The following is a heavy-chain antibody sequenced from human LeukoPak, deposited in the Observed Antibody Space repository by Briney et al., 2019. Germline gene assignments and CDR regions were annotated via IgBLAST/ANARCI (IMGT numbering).Heavy chain of an antibody. J-gene: IGHJ3*02. CDR3: ARDSPSGSYGGDAFDI. CDR1: GFTFSSYS. CDR2: ISSSSSYI. V-gene: IGHV3-21*01. D-gene: IGHD1-26*01. Sequence: GGSLRLSCAASGFTFSSYSMNWVRQAPGKGLEWVSSISSSSSYIYYADSVKGRFTISRDNAKNSLYLQMNSLRAEDTAVYYCARDSPSGSYGGDAFDIWGQGTMVTVSS.